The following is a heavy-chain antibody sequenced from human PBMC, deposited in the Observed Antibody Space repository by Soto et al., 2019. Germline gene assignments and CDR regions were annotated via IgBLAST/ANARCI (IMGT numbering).Heavy chain of an antibody. Sequence: GGSLRLSCAASGFTFSNDWMSWVRQAPGKGLEWVAEINKDGSRKYYVDSVKGRFTISRDNAKNSLYLQMNSLGAEDTAVYYCASYSTGWGQGTLVTVSS. J-gene: IGHJ4*02. CDR1: GFTFSNDW. CDR2: INKDGSRK. D-gene: IGHD3-9*01. CDR3: ASYSTG. V-gene: IGHV3-7*01.